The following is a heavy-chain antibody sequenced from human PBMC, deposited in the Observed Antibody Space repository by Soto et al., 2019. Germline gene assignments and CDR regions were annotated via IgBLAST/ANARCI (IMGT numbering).Heavy chain of an antibody. V-gene: IGHV4-31*03. D-gene: IGHD6-13*01. CDR2: IYYSGST. J-gene: IGHJ4*02. Sequence: SETLSLTCTVSGRSISSGGYYWSWLRQHPGKGLEWIGYIYYSGSTYYNPSLKSRVTISVDTSKNQFSLKLSSVTAADTAVYYCARSSSYSSTLDYWGQGTLVTVSS. CDR1: GRSISSGGYY. CDR3: ARSSSYSSTLDY.